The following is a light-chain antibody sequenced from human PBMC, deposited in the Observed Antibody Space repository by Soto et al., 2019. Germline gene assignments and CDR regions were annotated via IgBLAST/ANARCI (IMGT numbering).Light chain of an antibody. V-gene: IGKV3-15*01. CDR1: QSVSSN. J-gene: IGKJ2*01. CDR3: QQYNNWPYT. Sequence: EIVMTQSPATLSVSPGERATLSCRASQSVSSNLAWYQQKPGQAPRLLIYGASTRATDIPARFSGSGSGTEFTLTISSLQSEDFAVYYCQQYNNWPYTFGQGTKLEMK. CDR2: GAS.